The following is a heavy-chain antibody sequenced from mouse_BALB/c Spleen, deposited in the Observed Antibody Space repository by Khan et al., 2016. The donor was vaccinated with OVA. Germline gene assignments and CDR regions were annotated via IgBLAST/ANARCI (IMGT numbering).Heavy chain of an antibody. V-gene: IGHV3-2*02. CDR2: ISYSGST. CDR1: GYSITSDYA. CDR3: ACSTTVVDWYFDV. D-gene: IGHD1-1*01. J-gene: IGHJ1*01. Sequence: EVQLQESGPGLVKPSQSLSLTCTVTGYSITSDYAWNWIRQFPGNKLEWMGYISYSGSTSYNPSLKSRISITRDTSKNQFFLQLNSVTTEDTATYYCACSTTVVDWYFDVWGAGTTVTVSS.